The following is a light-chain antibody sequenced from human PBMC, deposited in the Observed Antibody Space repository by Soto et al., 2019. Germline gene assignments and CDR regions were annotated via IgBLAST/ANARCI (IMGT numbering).Light chain of an antibody. CDR1: QSVSSY. CDR3: QQRSNWPPT. V-gene: IGKV3-11*01. CDR2: DAS. Sequence: EIVLTQSPATMSLSPGERATLSCRASQSVSSYLAWYQQKPGQAPSLLIYDASNRATGIPARFSGSGSGTDFTLTISSLEPEDFAVYYRQQRSNWPPTFGPGTKVDIK. J-gene: IGKJ3*01.